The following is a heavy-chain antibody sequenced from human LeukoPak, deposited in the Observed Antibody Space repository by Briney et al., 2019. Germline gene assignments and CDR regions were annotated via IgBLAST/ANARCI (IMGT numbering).Heavy chain of an antibody. CDR3: AREDATYFDY. Sequence: GGSLRLSCAASGFTFSDYYMSWIRQAPGKGLEWVSYISSSGSAIHYADSVKGRFTISRDNSKNTLYLQMNSLRAEDTAVYYCAREDATYFDYWGQGTLVTVSS. V-gene: IGHV3-11*04. CDR2: ISSSGSAI. J-gene: IGHJ4*02. D-gene: IGHD2-15*01. CDR1: GFTFSDYY.